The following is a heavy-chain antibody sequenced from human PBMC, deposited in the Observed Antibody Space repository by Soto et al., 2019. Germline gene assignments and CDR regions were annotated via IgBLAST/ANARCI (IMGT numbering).Heavy chain of an antibody. V-gene: IGHV4-34*01. CDR3: ARGRQWLVHYYYYGMDV. D-gene: IGHD6-19*01. Sequence: SETLSLTCAVYGGSFSGYYWSWIRQPPGKGLEWIGEINHSGSTNYNPSLKSRVTISVDTSKNQFSLKLSSVTAADTAVYYCARGRQWLVHYYYYGMDVWGQGTTVTVSS. CDR2: INHSGST. CDR1: GGSFSGYY. J-gene: IGHJ6*02.